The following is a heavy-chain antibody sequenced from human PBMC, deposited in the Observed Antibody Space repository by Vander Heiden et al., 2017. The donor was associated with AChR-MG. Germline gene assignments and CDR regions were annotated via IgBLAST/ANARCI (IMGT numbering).Heavy chain of an antibody. CDR2: ISYDGSNK. CDR1: GFTFSSYA. D-gene: IGHD2-15*01. CDR3: ARETAYCSGGSCYIWFDP. J-gene: IGHJ5*02. Sequence: QVQLVESGGGVVQPGRSLRLSCAASGFTFSSYAMHWVRQAPGKGLEWVAVISYDGSNKYYADSVKGRFTISRDNSKNTLYLQMNSLRAEDTAVYYCARETAYCSGGSCYIWFDPWGQGTLVTVSS. V-gene: IGHV3-30-3*01.